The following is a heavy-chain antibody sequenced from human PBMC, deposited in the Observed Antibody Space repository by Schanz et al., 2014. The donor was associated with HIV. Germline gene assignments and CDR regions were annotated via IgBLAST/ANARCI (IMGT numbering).Heavy chain of an antibody. V-gene: IGHV1-8*01. CDR3: ARGRETVTTYFDF. CDR1: GYTFTSYD. J-gene: IGHJ4*02. Sequence: QVQLVQSGPEVKKPGASVKVSCKTSGYTFTSYDINWVRQAAGQGLEWMGWMNPNNDDTDYAQKFQGRVTMTRDTSTSTAYMELSSRRSEDPAVYYCARGRETVTTYFDFWGQGTLVTVSS. D-gene: IGHD4-17*01. CDR2: MNPNNDDT.